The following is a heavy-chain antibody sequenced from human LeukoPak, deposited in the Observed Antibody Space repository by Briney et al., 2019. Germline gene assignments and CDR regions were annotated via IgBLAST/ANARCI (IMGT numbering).Heavy chain of an antibody. V-gene: IGHV7-4-1*02. CDR3: ARWGYGSRSYPNGGFDP. Sequence: ASVKVSCKASGYTFTSYVMNWVRQAPGQGLEWMGWINTNTGNPTYAQGFAGRFVFSLDTSVSTAYLQISSLKAEDTAMYYCARWGYGSRSYPNGGFDPWGQGTLVTASS. D-gene: IGHD3-10*01. J-gene: IGHJ5*02. CDR1: GYTFTSYV. CDR2: INTNTGNP.